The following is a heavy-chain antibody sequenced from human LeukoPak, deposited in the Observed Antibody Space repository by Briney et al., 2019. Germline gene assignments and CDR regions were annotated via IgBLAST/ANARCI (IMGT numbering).Heavy chain of an antibody. D-gene: IGHD3-16*02. CDR1: EFAFSSYS. J-gene: IGHJ4*02. CDR2: ISDSGGST. CDR3: ARHDSFIPY. V-gene: IGHV3-23*01. Sequence: GGSLRLSCAASEFAFSSYSMNWFRQAPGKGLEWVSGISDSGGSTYYADSVKGRCTISRDNSKNTVSLQMNNLRAEDTAVYFCARHDSFIPYWGQGTLVTVTS.